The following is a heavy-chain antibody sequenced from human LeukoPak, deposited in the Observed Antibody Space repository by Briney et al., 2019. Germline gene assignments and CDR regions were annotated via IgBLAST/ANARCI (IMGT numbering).Heavy chain of an antibody. V-gene: IGHV4-4*07. J-gene: IGHJ4*02. Sequence: PWETLSLTCTVSGGSISSYYWSWIRQPAGKGLEWIGRIYTSGSINYNPSLKSRVTMSVDTSKNQFSLKLSSVTAADTAVYYCASGYYYDSSGYYYGLDYWGQGTLVTVSS. CDR1: GGSISSYY. CDR3: ASGYYYDSSGYYYGLDY. CDR2: IYTSGSI. D-gene: IGHD3-22*01.